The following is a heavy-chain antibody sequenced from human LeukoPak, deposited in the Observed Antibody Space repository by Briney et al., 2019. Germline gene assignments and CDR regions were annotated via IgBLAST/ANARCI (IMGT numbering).Heavy chain of an antibody. CDR3: AKDPTRLGSGWYVY. CDR1: GFTFSSYA. J-gene: IGHJ4*02. Sequence: PGGSLRLSCAASGFTFSSYAMSWVRQAPGKGLEWVSAISCSGGSTYYADSVKGRFTISRDNSKNMLYLQMNSLRAEDTAVYYCAKDPTRLGSGWYVYWGQGTLVTVSS. D-gene: IGHD6-19*01. CDR2: ISCSGGST. V-gene: IGHV3-23*01.